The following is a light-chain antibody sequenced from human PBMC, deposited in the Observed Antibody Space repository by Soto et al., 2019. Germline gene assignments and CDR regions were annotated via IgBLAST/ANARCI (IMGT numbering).Light chain of an antibody. CDR1: QVINSF. J-gene: IGKJ4*01. CDR2: AAS. Sequence: AIQLTQYPSSLSASVGDRVTITCRASQVINSFLAWYQQKPGKAPKLLIYAASSLQTGVPSRFSGSGSATDFTLTINSLQPEDFATYYCQQTDSYPSTFGGGTKVDIK. V-gene: IGKV1-13*02. CDR3: QQTDSYPST.